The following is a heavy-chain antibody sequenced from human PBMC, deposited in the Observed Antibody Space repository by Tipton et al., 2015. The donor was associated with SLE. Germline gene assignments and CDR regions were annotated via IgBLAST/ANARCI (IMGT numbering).Heavy chain of an antibody. J-gene: IGHJ4*02. CDR1: GGSLGTSDYY. Sequence: TLSLTCTVSGGSLGTSDYYWGWIRQPPGKGLEWIATIYYSGYTYYNPSLKSRVTISVDTSKNQFPLKLRSVTAADTAVYYCAGAWQGYCSGGTCYVLDYWGQGTLVTVSS. V-gene: IGHV4-39*06. CDR3: AGAWQGYCSGGTCYVLDY. CDR2: IYYSGYT. D-gene: IGHD2-15*01.